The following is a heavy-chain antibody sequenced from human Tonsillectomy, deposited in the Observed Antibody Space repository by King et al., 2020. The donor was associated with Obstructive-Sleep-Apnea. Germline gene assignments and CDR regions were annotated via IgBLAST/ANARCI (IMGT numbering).Heavy chain of an antibody. CDR2: MNPTSGNT. J-gene: IGHJ6*02. CDR1: GYTFTSES. CDR3: ARGGPHTAMVGYYGMDV. Sequence: VQLVESGAEVKKPGASVTVSCTASGYTFTSESISWVRQATGHGLEWMGWMNPTSGNTGYAQKFQGRVTMTRNTSISTAYMELSSLRSEDTAVYYCARGGPHTAMVGYYGMDVWGQGTTVTVSS. D-gene: IGHD5-18*01. V-gene: IGHV1-8*01.